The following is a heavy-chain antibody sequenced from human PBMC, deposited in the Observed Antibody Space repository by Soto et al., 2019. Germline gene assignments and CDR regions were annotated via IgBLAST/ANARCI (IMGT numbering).Heavy chain of an antibody. CDR1: GYTLTELS. J-gene: IGHJ6*02. V-gene: IGHV1-24*01. CDR3: ATSIVGATTPLLDYYYGMDV. D-gene: IGHD1-26*01. CDR2: FDPEDGET. Sequence: ASVKVSCKVSGYTLTELSMHWVRQAPGKGLEWMGGFDPEDGETIYAQKFQGRVTMTEDTSTDTAYMELSSLRSEDTAVYYCATSIVGATTPLLDYYYGMDVWGQGTTVTVS.